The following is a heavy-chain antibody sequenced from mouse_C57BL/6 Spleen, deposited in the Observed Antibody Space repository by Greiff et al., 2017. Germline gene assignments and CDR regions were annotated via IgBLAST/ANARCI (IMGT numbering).Heavy chain of an antibody. Sequence: QVQLKQSGAELVKPGASVKMSCKASGYTFTSYWITWVKQRPGQGLEWIGDIYPGSGSTNYNEKFKSKATLTVDTSSSTAYMQLSSLTSEDSAVYYCARGNYYGSSPYWYFDVWGTGTTVTVSS. CDR3: ARGNYYGSSPYWYFDV. CDR1: GYTFTSYW. D-gene: IGHD1-1*01. CDR2: IYPGSGST. J-gene: IGHJ1*03. V-gene: IGHV1-55*01.